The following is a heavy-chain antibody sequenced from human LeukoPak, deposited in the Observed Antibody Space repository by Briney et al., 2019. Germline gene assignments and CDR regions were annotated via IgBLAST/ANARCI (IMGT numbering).Heavy chain of an antibody. J-gene: IGHJ4*02. Sequence: GESLRISCKCSGYSFTSYWIGWVRQMPGKGLEWMGIIYPGDSDTRYSPSFQGQVTISADKSISTAYLQWSSLKASDTAMYYCARKPYYYDSRFDYWGQGTLVTVSP. CDR1: GYSFTSYW. CDR3: ARKPYYYDSRFDY. V-gene: IGHV5-51*01. D-gene: IGHD3-22*01. CDR2: IYPGDSDT.